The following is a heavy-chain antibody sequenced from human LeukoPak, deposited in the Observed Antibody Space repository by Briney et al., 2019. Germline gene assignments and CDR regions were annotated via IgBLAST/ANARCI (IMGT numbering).Heavy chain of an antibody. Sequence: GGSLRLSCAASGFTSSSYSMNWVRQAPGKGLEWVSSISSSSSYIYYADSVKGRFTISRDNAKNSLYLQMNSLRAEDTAVYYCARDEGSRDYGGNPNAFDIWGQGTMVTVSS. D-gene: IGHD4-23*01. CDR2: ISSSSSYI. CDR1: GFTSSSYS. V-gene: IGHV3-21*01. J-gene: IGHJ3*02. CDR3: ARDEGSRDYGGNPNAFDI.